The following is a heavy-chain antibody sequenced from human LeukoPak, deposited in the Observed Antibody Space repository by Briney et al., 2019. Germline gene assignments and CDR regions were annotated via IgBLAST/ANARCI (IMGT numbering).Heavy chain of an antibody. CDR1: GFTFSSYG. CDR2: ISYDGSNK. V-gene: IGHV3-30*18. Sequence: GRSLRLSCAASGFTFSSYGMHWVRQAPGKGLEWVAVISYDGSNKYYADSVKGRFTISRDNSKNTLYLQMNSLRAEDTAVYYCAKDRLGHCSSTSCYTLSYWGQGTLVTVSS. J-gene: IGHJ4*02. CDR3: AKDRLGHCSSTSCYTLSY. D-gene: IGHD2-2*02.